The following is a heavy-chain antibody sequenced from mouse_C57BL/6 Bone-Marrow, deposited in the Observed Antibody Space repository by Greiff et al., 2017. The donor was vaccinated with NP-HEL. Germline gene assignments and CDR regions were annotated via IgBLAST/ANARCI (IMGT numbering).Heavy chain of an antibody. CDR1: GYTFTSYW. V-gene: IGHV1-55*01. CDR3: AVDYYGSSPYWYFDV. J-gene: IGHJ1*03. CDR2: IYPGSGST. Sequence: QVQLQQPGAELVKPGASVKMSCKASGYTFTSYWITWVKQRPGQGLEWIGDIYPGSGSTNYNEKFKGKATLTVDTSSSTAYMQLSSLTSEDSAVYYCAVDYYGSSPYWYFDVWGTGTTVTVSS. D-gene: IGHD1-1*01.